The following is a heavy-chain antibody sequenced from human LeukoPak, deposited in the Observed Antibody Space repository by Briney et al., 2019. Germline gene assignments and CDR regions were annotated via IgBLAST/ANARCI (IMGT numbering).Heavy chain of an antibody. CDR1: GYTFTSYG. D-gene: IGHD2-2*01. Sequence: ASVKFSCKASGYTFTSYGISWVRQAPGQGLEWVGWISAYNGNTNYVQKLQGRVIMTPDTSTSTAYMELRRLRSDDTAVYYCARAGDEPFTAALDYWGQGTLVTVSS. CDR3: ARAGDEPFTAALDY. V-gene: IGHV1-18*01. CDR2: ISAYNGNT. J-gene: IGHJ4*02.